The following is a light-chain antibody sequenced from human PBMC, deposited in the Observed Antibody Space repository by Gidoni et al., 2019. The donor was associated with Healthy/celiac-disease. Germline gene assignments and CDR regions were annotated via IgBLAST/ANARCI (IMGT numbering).Light chain of an antibody. Sequence: QSVLTQPPSVSGAPGQRVTISCTGSSSNIGAGYDLHWYQQLPGTAPKLLIYGNSNRPSGVPDRFSASKSGTSASLAITGLQAEDEADYYCQSYDSSLSGWVFGGGTKLTVL. CDR1: SSNIGAGYD. V-gene: IGLV1-40*01. CDR3: QSYDSSLSGWV. CDR2: GNS. J-gene: IGLJ3*02.